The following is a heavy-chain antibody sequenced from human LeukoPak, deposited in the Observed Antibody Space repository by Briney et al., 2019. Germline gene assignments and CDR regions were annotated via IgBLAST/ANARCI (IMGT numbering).Heavy chain of an antibody. J-gene: IGHJ4*02. CDR3: ARNRYSSSFFDY. CDR2: IYYSGST. Sequence: SEALSLTCTVSGGSISSYYWSWIRQPPGKGLEWIGYIYYSGSTNYNPSLKSRVTISVDTSKNQFSLKLSSVTAADTAVYYCARNRYSSSFFDYWGPGNPGHRPL. D-gene: IGHD6-13*01. V-gene: IGHV4-59*01. CDR1: GGSISSYY.